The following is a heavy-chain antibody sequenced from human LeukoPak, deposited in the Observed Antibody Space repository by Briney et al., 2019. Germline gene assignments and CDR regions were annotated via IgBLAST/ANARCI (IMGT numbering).Heavy chain of an antibody. J-gene: IGHJ4*02. D-gene: IGHD3-22*01. V-gene: IGHV4-34*01. CDR3: ARGSSYYYDSSGYYVDY. CDR2: INHSGST. Sequence: SETLSLTCAVYGGSFSGYYWSWIRQPPGKGLEWIGEINHSGSTNYNPSLKSRVTISVDTSKNQFSLKLSSVTAADTAVYYCARGSSYYYDSSGYYVDYWGQGTLVTVSS. CDR1: GGSFSGYY.